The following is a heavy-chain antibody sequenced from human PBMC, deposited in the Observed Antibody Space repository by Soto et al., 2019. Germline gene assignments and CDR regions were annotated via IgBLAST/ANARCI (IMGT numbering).Heavy chain of an antibody. Sequence: ASVKVSCKASGGTFSSYGISWVRQAPGQGLEWMGWISAYNGNTNYAQKLQGRVTMTTDTSTSTAYMELRSLRSDDTAVYYCARDILTPPSPNWFDPWGQGTLVTVSS. CDR3: ARDILTPPSPNWFDP. D-gene: IGHD3-9*01. J-gene: IGHJ5*02. CDR2: ISAYNGNT. V-gene: IGHV1-18*01. CDR1: GGTFSSYG.